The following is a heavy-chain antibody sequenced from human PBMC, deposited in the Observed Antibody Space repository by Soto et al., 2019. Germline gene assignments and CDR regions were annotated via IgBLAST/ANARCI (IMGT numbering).Heavy chain of an antibody. V-gene: IGHV4-59*01. CDR2: IYYSGST. J-gene: IGHJ4*02. CDR3: ARGAFDYFDY. Sequence: ETLSLTCTVSGGSISSYYWSWIRQPPGKELEWIGYIYYSGSTNYNPSLKSRVTISVDTSKNQFSLKLSSVTAADTAVYYCARGAFDYFDYWGQGTLVTVSS. CDR1: GGSISSYY. D-gene: IGHD3-16*01.